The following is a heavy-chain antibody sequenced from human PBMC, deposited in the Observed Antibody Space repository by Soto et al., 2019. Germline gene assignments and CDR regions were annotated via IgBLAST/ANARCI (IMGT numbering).Heavy chain of an antibody. D-gene: IGHD2-8*01. V-gene: IGHV1-18*01. Sequence: ASVKVSCKASGYTFTRSGISWVRQAPGQGLEWMGWISTYNGDTNYAQTFQGRVTMTTDTSTSTVYMELRSLRSDDTAVYYCARDPYHVLMVNAPNLYGMDVWG. CDR1: GYTFTRSG. J-gene: IGHJ6*02. CDR2: ISTYNGDT. CDR3: ARDPYHVLMVNAPNLYGMDV.